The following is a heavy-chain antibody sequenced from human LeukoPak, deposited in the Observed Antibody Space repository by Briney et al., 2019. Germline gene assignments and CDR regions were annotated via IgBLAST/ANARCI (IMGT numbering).Heavy chain of an antibody. CDR2: ISASGAMT. D-gene: IGHD1-26*01. CDR1: GFTFSSYS. V-gene: IGHV3-23*01. J-gene: IGHJ4*02. CDR3: AKDRSIGTYYTLDH. Sequence: RSGGSLRLSCAASGFTFSSYSMNWVRQAPGKGLEWVSSISASGAMTYYADSVKGRFTVSRDNSKNSLYLQMNSLTAADTAVYYCAKDRSIGTYYTLDHWGQGTLVTVSS.